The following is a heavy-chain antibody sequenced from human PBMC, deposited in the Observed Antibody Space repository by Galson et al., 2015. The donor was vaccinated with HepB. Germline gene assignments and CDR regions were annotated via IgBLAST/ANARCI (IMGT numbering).Heavy chain of an antibody. CDR2: IWYDRSNK. CDR1: GFTFSSYG. CDR3: ARDWGEAQFDY. V-gene: IGHV3-33*01. D-gene: IGHD3-16*01. J-gene: IGHJ4*02. Sequence: SLRLSRAASGFTFSSYGMHWVRQAPGKGLEWVAVIWYDRSNKYYADSVKGRFTISRDNSKNTLYLQMNSLRAEDTAVYYCARDWGEAQFDYWGQGTLVTVSS.